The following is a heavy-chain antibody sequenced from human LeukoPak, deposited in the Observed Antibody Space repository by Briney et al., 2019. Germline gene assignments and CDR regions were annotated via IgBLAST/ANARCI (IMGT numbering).Heavy chain of an antibody. CDR1: GGSISSSSYY. V-gene: IGHV4-39*07. D-gene: IGHD6-13*01. CDR3: ARGIAAAGFNWFDP. J-gene: IGHJ5*02. CDR2: IYYSGST. Sequence: PSETLSLTCTVSGGSISSSSYYWGWIRQPPGKGLEWIGSIYYSGSTYYNPSLKSRVTISVDTSKNQFSLKLSSVTAADTAVYYCARGIAAAGFNWFDPWGQGTLVTVSS.